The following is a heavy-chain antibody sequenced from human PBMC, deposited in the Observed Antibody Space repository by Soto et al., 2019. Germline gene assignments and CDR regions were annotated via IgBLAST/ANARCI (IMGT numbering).Heavy chain of an antibody. V-gene: IGHV4-4*02. CDR2: IYHSGST. CDR1: GGSISSSNW. J-gene: IGHJ6*04. CDR3: ARVVGAARGYYYGMEV. D-gene: IGHD6-6*01. Sequence: SETLSLTCGVSGGSISSSNWWSCVRQPPGKGLELIGEIYHSGSTNYNPSLKSRVTISVDKSKNQCSLKLSSVTAADTAVYYCARVVGAARGYYYGMEVWGRETTVAVCS.